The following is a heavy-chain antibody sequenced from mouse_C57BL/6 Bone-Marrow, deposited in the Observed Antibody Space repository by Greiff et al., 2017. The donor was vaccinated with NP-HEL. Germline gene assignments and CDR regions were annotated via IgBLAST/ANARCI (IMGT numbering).Heavy chain of an antibody. Sequence: VQLQQSGPELVKPGASVKISCKASGYTFSTSWMNWVNQRPGKGLEWIGRINPGDGDTNYSENFKGRATLTGDKSSNSAYMQLSSLTSEDSAVYYCARGESWGSGFDYWGQGTALTVSA. V-gene: IGHV1-82*01. CDR1: GYTFSTSW. D-gene: IGHD2-2*01. CDR3: ARGESWGSGFDY. CDR2: INPGDGDT. J-gene: IGHJ2*01.